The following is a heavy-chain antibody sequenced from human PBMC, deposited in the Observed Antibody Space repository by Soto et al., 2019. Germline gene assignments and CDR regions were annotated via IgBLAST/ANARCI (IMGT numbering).Heavy chain of an antibody. CDR1: GFTFHDYG. J-gene: IGHJ4*02. CDR3: AEGSCSDSSCYSGCFAY. CDR2: ISWDSGSI. D-gene: IGHD2-15*01. V-gene: IGHV3-9*01. Sequence: EVQLVESGGGLVQPGRSLRLSCTASGFTFHDYGIQWVRQVPGKGLEWVPGISWDSGSIGYADSVQGRFTISRDNAKNSLYLQMTSLRPEDTAFYYCAEGSCSDSSCYSGCFAYGGQGTLVTVSS.